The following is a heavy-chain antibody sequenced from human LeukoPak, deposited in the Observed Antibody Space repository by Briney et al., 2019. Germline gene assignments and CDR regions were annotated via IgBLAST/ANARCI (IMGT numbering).Heavy chain of an antibody. J-gene: IGHJ6*02. CDR2: ISSSGSII. Sequence: GGSLRPSCAASGFXFSSYSINWVRQAPGKGLEWVSYISSSGSIIYYADSVKGRFTISRDNAKNSLYLQMNSLRDEDTAVYYCARPRPSMDVWGQGTTVTVSS. V-gene: IGHV3-48*02. CDR1: GFXFSSYS. CDR3: ARPRPSMDV.